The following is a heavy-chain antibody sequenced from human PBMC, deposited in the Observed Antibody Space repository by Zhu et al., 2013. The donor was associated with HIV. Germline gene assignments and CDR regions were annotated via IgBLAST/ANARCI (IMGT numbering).Heavy chain of an antibody. J-gene: IGHJ3*02. Sequence: QVQLVQSGAEVKKPGASVKVSCKASGYTFTGYYMHWVRQAPGQGLEWMGWINPNSGDTNYAQKFQGRVTVTRDTSISTAYMELSRLRSDDTAVYYCARSPAILPAAXNGDAFDMWGQGDNGHRLF. CDR3: ARSPAILPAAXNGDAFDM. V-gene: IGHV1-2*02. D-gene: IGHD2-2*01. CDR2: INPNSGDT. CDR1: GYTFTGYY.